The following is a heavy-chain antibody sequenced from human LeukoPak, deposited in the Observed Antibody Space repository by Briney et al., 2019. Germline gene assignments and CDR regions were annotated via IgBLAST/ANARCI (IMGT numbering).Heavy chain of an antibody. Sequence: GGSLRLSCAASGFTFDDYAMHWVRQAPGKGLEWVSGISWNSGSIGYADPVKGRFTISRDNAKNSLYLQMNSLRAEDTALYYCAKGRSNTYYDFWSGYYGWFDPWGQGTLVTVSS. J-gene: IGHJ5*02. CDR1: GFTFDDYA. CDR3: AKGRSNTYYDFWSGYYGWFDP. CDR2: ISWNSGSI. D-gene: IGHD3-3*01. V-gene: IGHV3-9*01.